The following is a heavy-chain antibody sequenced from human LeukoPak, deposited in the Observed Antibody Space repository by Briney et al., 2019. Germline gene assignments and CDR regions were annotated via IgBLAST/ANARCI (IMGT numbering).Heavy chain of an antibody. J-gene: IGHJ4*02. V-gene: IGHV1-18*01. D-gene: IGHD6-13*01. CDR3: ARHSSSWYKNYFDY. CDR1: GYTFTSYG. CDR2: ISAYNGNT. Sequence: ASVKVSCKASGYTFTSYGISWVRQAPGQGLEWMGWISAYNGNTNYAQKLQGRVTMTTDTSTSTAYMELRSLRSDDTAVYYCARHSSSWYKNYFDYWGQGTLVTVSS.